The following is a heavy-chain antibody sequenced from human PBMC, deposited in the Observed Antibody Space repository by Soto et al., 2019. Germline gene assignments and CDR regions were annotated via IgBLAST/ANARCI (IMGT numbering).Heavy chain of an antibody. D-gene: IGHD3-22*01. CDR1: GFTFSSYG. Sequence: GGSLRLSCAASGFTFSSYGMHWVRQAPGKGLEWVAVIWYDGSNKYYADSVKGRFTISRDNGKNSLFLQMNSLRDEDTAVYYCARVVVVIPPGYYYAMDVWGQGTTVTVSS. J-gene: IGHJ6*02. V-gene: IGHV3-33*01. CDR2: IWYDGSNK. CDR3: ARVVVVIPPGYYYAMDV.